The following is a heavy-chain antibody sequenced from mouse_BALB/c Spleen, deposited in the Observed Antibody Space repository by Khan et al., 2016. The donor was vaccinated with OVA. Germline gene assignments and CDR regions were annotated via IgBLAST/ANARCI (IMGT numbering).Heavy chain of an antibody. V-gene: IGHV1-31*01. CDR1: GYSFTSYY. CDR3: TRHGYVAWFTY. J-gene: IGHJ3*01. Sequence: EVQGVESGPELMKPGASVKISCKASGYSFTSYYIHWMIESHGTSLEWIGYIDPFSGATTYNQKFKGKATLTVDKSSNTAYIHLRNLTSADSAVYYCTRHGYVAWFTYWGQGTLVTVSA. CDR2: IDPFSGAT. D-gene: IGHD2-2*01.